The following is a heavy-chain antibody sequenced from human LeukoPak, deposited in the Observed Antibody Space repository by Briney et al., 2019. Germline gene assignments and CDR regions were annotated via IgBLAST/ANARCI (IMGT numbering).Heavy chain of an antibody. V-gene: IGHV3-23*01. D-gene: IGHD2-2*01. CDR3: AKDSLDIVSFVVGVEVPAAYDY. CDR2: ISGSGGST. CDR1: GFTFSSYA. J-gene: IGHJ4*02. Sequence: GGSLRLSCAASGFTFSSYAMSWVRQAPGKGLEWVSAISGSGGSTYYADSVKGRFTISRDNSKNTLYLQMNSLRAEDTAVYYCAKDSLDIVSFVVGVEVPAAYDYWGQGTLVTVSS.